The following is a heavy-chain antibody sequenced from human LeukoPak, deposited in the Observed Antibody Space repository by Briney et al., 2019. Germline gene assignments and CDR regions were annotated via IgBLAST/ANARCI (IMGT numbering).Heavy chain of an antibody. CDR2: INHSGST. Sequence: SETLSLTCAVYGGSFSGYYWSWIRQPPGKGLEWIGKINHSGSTNYNPSLKSRVTISVDTSKNQFSLKLSSVTAADTAVYYCARARPYYYDSSGSSWFDPWGQGTLVTVSS. V-gene: IGHV4-34*01. CDR1: GGSFSGYY. D-gene: IGHD3-22*01. J-gene: IGHJ5*02. CDR3: ARARPYYYDSSGSSWFDP.